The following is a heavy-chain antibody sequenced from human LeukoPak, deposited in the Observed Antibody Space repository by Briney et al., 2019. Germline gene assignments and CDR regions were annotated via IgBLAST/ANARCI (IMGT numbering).Heavy chain of an antibody. CDR2: IWHSGTT. Sequence: SETLSLTCTVSGGSITSNSWWTWVRQLPGKRLEWIGEIWHSGTTRYCPSLKSRVTISVDKSKSQFSLKLNSVTAADTAVYYCARDLMAGYSGNWFDPWGQGTLVTVSS. V-gene: IGHV4-4*02. CDR3: ARDLMAGYSGNWFDP. J-gene: IGHJ5*02. D-gene: IGHD5-12*01. CDR1: GGSITSNSW.